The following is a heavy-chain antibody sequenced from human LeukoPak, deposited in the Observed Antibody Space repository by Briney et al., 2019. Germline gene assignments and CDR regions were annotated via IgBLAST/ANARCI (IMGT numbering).Heavy chain of an antibody. Sequence: EASVKVSCKASGGTFSSYAISWVRQAPGQGLEWMGGIIPIFGTANYAQKFQGRVTITADESTSTAYMELSSLRSEDTAVYYCARDATKDILTGYGSYYFDYWGQGTLVTVSS. CDR1: GGTFSSYA. J-gene: IGHJ4*02. V-gene: IGHV1-69*13. CDR2: IIPIFGTA. CDR3: ARDATKDILTGYGSYYFDY. D-gene: IGHD3-9*01.